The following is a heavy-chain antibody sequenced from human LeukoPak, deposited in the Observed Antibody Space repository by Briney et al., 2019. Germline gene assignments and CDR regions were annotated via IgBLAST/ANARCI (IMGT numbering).Heavy chain of an antibody. J-gene: IGHJ4*02. CDR2: INPNNGGT. CDR3: AREEGSGCYDS. V-gene: IGHV1-2*02. D-gene: IGHD6-19*01. Sequence: GASVKVSCKASGYTFTGYYMHWVRQAPGQGLEWMGWINPNNGGTNYAQKFQGRVTMTRDTSISTAYMELSRLRSDDTAVYYCAREEGSGCYDSWGQGTMVTVSS. CDR1: GYTFTGYY.